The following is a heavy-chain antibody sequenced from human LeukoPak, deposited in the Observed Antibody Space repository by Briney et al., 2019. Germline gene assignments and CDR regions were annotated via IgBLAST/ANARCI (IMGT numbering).Heavy chain of an antibody. CDR3: ARDRGDSTSWYVTDY. CDR1: GCTFSSFG. CDR2: IWYDGSNK. D-gene: IGHD2-2*01. Sequence: GRSLRLSCAASGCTFSSFGMHWVRQAPGKGLEWMAVIWYDGSNKYYADSVKGRFTISRDNSKNALYLQMNSLRAEDTAVYYCARDRGDSTSWYVTDYWGQGTLVTVSS. V-gene: IGHV3-33*01. J-gene: IGHJ4*02.